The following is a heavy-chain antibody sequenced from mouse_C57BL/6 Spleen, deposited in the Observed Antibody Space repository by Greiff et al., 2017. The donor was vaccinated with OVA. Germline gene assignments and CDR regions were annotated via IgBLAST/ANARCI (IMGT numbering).Heavy chain of an antibody. D-gene: IGHD2-2*01. V-gene: IGHV1-72*01. CDR1: GYTFTSYW. CDR2: IDPNRGGT. J-gene: IGHJ1*03. Sequence: QSCKASGYTFTSYWLHWVKQRPGRGLEWIGRIDPNRGGTKYNEKFKSKATLTVDKPSSTAYMQLSSLTSEDSAVDYCARYSGYLWYLDVWGTGTTVTVSS. CDR3: ARYSGYLWYLDV.